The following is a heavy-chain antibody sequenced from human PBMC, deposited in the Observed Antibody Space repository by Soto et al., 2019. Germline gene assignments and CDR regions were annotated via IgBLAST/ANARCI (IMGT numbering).Heavy chain of an antibody. V-gene: IGHV3-15*07. CDR1: GFTFSNAW. J-gene: IGHJ6*02. D-gene: IGHD2-15*01. CDR3: ALGYCSGGSCYRYYYYYGMDV. Sequence: GGSLRLSCAASGFTFSNAWMNWVRQAPGKGLEWVGRIKSKTDGGTTDYAAPVKGRFTISRDDSKNTLYPQMNSLKTEDTAVYYCALGYCSGGSCYRYYYYYGMDVWGQGTTVTVSS. CDR2: IKSKTDGGTT.